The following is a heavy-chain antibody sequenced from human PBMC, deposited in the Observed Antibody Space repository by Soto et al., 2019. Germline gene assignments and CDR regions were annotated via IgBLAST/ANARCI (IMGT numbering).Heavy chain of an antibody. CDR2: ISYDGSNK. Sequence: GGSLRLSCAASGFTFSSYAMHWVRQAPGKGLEWVAVISYDGSNKYYADSVKGRFTISRDNSKNTLYLQMNSLRAEDTAVYYCARDLYYYGSGSYYMGSYYFDYWGQGTLVTVSS. V-gene: IGHV3-30-3*01. CDR1: GFTFSSYA. D-gene: IGHD3-10*01. J-gene: IGHJ4*02. CDR3: ARDLYYYGSGSYYMGSYYFDY.